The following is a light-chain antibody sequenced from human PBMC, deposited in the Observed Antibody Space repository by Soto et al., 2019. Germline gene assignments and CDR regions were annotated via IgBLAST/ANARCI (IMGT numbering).Light chain of an antibody. CDR2: DAY. CDR3: RHYDTLPGAVT. V-gene: IGKV1-33*01. CDR1: QDISTY. J-gene: IGKJ4*01. Sequence: DIQMTQSPTSLSASVGDRVTITCQASQDISTYVNWYQHKPGRAPKLLIYDAYSLQTGVPSRCSGSGSGTDFTFTISSLQSEDIATYYCRHYDTLPGAVTFGGGTKVDIK.